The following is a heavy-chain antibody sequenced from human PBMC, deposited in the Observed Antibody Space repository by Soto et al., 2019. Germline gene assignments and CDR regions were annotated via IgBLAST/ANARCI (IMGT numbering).Heavy chain of an antibody. CDR3: ATVYYDFWSPPDY. J-gene: IGHJ4*02. Sequence: GGSLRLSCAASGFTFSSYAMSWVRQAPGKGLEWVSAISGSGGSTYYADSVKGRFTISRDNSKNTLYPQMNSLRAEDTAVYYCATVYYDFWSPPDYWGQGTLVTVSS. CDR2: ISGSGGST. CDR1: GFTFSSYA. V-gene: IGHV3-23*01. D-gene: IGHD3-3*01.